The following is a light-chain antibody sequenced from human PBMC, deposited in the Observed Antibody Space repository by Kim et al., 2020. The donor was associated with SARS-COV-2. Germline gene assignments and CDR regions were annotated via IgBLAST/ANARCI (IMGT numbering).Light chain of an antibody. J-gene: IGLJ1*01. V-gene: IGLV2-11*01. CDR3: SSHTSRSTSV. Sequence: GQSGTISCTGTSSDVGGYNYVSWYQQHPGKAPKRMIYDVSKRPSGVPDRFSGSKSGNTASLTISGLQAEDEADYYCSSHTSRSTSVFGTGTKVTVL. CDR1: SSDVGGYNY. CDR2: DVS.